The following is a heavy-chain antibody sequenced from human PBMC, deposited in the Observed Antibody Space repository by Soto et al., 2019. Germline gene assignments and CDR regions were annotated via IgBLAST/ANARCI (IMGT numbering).Heavy chain of an antibody. CDR1: GYTFTSYA. V-gene: IGHV1-3*01. CDR2: INAGNGNT. D-gene: IGHD5-12*01. J-gene: IGHJ5*02. Sequence: ASVKVSCKASGYTFTSYAMHWVRQAPGQRLEWMGWINAGNGNTKYSQKFQGRVTITRDTSASTAYLELISVTAEDTAVYYCARSRSTRQPFDHWGRGTLVTVSS. CDR3: ARSRSTRQPFDH.